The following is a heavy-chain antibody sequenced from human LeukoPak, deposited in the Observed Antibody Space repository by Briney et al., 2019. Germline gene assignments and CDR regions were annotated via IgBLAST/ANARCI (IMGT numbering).Heavy chain of an antibody. V-gene: IGHV3-23*01. CDR3: AKRGVVIRVILVGFHKEAHHFDS. J-gene: IGHJ4*02. D-gene: IGHD3-22*01. Sequence: GGSLRLSCAVSGITLSNYGMSWVRQAPGKGLEWVAGIRDSGGRTNYAGSVKGRFTISSDNPKNTLNLQMNSLRAEDTAVYFCAKRGVVIRVILVGFHKEAHHFDSWGQGALVTVSS. CDR1: GITLSNYG. CDR2: IRDSGGRT.